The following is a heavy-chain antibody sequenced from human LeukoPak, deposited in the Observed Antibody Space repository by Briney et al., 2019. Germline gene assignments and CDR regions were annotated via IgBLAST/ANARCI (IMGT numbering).Heavy chain of an antibody. CDR3: ARSSLGYSYGYFDY. Sequence: GGSLRLSCAASGFTFDDYGMSWVRQAPGKGLEWVSGINWNGGSTGYADSVKGRFTISRDNAKNSLYLQMNSLRAEDTALYHCARSSLGYSYGYFDYWGQGTLVTVSS. D-gene: IGHD5-18*01. V-gene: IGHV3-20*01. CDR1: GFTFDDYG. CDR2: INWNGGST. J-gene: IGHJ4*02.